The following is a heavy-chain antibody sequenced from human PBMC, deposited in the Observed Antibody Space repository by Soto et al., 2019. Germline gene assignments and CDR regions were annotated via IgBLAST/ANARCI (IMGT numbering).Heavy chain of an antibody. CDR3: AHSYYDFWSGYRAYYFDY. D-gene: IGHD3-3*01. Sequence: QITLKESGPTLVKPTQTLTLTCTFSGFSLSTSGVGVGWIRQPPGKALEWLALIYWDDDKRYSPSLKSRLTITKDXXKXQXXLTMTNMDPVDTATYYCAHSYYDFWSGYRAYYFDYWGQGTLVTVSS. CDR2: IYWDDDK. V-gene: IGHV2-5*02. J-gene: IGHJ4*02. CDR1: GFSLSTSGVG.